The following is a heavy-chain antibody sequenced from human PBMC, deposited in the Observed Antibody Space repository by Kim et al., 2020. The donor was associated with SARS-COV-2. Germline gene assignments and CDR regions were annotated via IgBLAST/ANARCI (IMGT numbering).Heavy chain of an antibody. CDR2: T. J-gene: IGHJ3*02. D-gene: IGHD2-8*01. CDR3: VRARMAGAFDI. V-gene: IGHV3-48*02. Sequence: TYYTDAVQVPFTISRDNAKNSLYLQMNSLRDEDAALFYCVRARMAGAFDIWGQGTMVTVSS.